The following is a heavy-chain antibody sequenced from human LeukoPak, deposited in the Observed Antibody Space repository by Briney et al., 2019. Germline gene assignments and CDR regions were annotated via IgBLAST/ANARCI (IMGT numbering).Heavy chain of an antibody. Sequence: SETLSLTCAVYGGSFSGYYWSWIRQSPGKGLEWIGEINRSGSTNYNPSLKSRVTISVDTSKNQFSLKLNSVTAADTAVYYCARHDIVVVPAAIPNWFDPWGQGTLVTVSS. CDR1: GGSFSGYY. J-gene: IGHJ5*02. D-gene: IGHD2-2*01. V-gene: IGHV4-34*01. CDR3: ARHDIVVVPAAIPNWFDP. CDR2: INRSGST.